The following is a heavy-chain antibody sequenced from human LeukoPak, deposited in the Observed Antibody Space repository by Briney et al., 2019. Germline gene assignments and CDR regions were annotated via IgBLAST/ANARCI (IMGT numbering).Heavy chain of an antibody. CDR3: ARYLRMKPFDY. CDR2: IYHSGST. Sequence: SETLSLTCTVSGYSISSGYFWGWIRQPPGKGLEWIGSIYHSGSTYYNPSLKSRVTISVDTSKNQFSLKLSSVTAADTAVYYCARYLRMKPFDYWGQGTLVTVSS. J-gene: IGHJ4*02. D-gene: IGHD2/OR15-2a*01. CDR1: GYSISSGYF. V-gene: IGHV4-38-2*02.